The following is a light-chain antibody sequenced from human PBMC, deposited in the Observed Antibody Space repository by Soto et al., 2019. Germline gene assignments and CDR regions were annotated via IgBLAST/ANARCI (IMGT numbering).Light chain of an antibody. CDR3: QQYGSSPMYP. Sequence: EIVLTQSPGTLSLSPGERATLSCRASQSVSSSYLAWYQQKPGQAPRLLISGASSRATGIQDRFSGSGSGTDFTLTISRLEPADFAGYYCQQYGSSPMYPFGQGPKLEIK. V-gene: IGKV3-20*01. CDR1: QSVSSSY. J-gene: IGKJ2*01. CDR2: GAS.